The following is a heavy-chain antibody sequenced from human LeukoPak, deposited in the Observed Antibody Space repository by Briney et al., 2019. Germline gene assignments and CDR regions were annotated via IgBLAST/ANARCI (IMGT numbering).Heavy chain of an antibody. J-gene: IGHJ4*02. Sequence: GGSLRLSCAASGFTFSSYSMNWVRQAPGKGLEWVSYISSSSSTIYYADSVKGRFTISRDNAKNSLYLQMNSLRAEDTAVYYCARDGKGVVVPAADYWGQGTLVTVSS. CDR2: ISSSSSTI. CDR1: GFTFSSYS. V-gene: IGHV3-48*01. D-gene: IGHD2-2*01. CDR3: ARDGKGVVVPAADY.